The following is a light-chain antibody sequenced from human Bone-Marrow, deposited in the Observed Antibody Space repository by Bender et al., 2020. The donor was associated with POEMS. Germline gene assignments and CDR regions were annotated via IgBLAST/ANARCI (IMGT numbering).Light chain of an antibody. CDR2: EVT. Sequence: QSVLTQPPSVSGTPGQRVTISCSGTSIDVGDYNYVSWYQQHAGKAPKLIIYEVTERPSGVPARFSGSKSGNTASLTVSGLQAADEADYYCSSYAGNNNPYVFGTGTKVTVL. CDR1: SIDVGDYNY. J-gene: IGLJ1*01. V-gene: IGLV2-8*01. CDR3: SSYAGNNNPYV.